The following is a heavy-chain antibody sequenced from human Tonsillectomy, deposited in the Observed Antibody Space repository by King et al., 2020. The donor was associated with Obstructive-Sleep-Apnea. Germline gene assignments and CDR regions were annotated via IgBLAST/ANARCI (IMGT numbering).Heavy chain of an antibody. CDR3: ARDRGGAPDY. CDR1: GASISGYY. Sequence: QLQESGPGLVKPSETLSLTCTVSGASISGYYWSWIRQCAGKGLEWIGRIYTSGSTDYNPSLKSRVTLSVDTSKNQFSLGLTSVTAADTAMYYCARDRGGAPDYWGQGTLVTVSS. J-gene: IGHJ4*02. CDR2: IYTSGST. V-gene: IGHV4-4*07. D-gene: IGHD3-16*01.